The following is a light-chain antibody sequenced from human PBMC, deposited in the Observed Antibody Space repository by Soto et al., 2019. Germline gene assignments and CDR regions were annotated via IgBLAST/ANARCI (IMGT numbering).Light chain of an antibody. CDR3: QQRSNWPWT. CDR2: DAS. Sequence: EIVLTQSPATLSLSPGERATLSCRASQGISGYLGWYQQNPGQAPRLLIYDASNRATGIPVRFSGSGSGTDYALTITSLEPEDFAIYYCQQRSNWPWTFGQGTKVDIK. V-gene: IGKV3-11*01. J-gene: IGKJ1*01. CDR1: QGISGY.